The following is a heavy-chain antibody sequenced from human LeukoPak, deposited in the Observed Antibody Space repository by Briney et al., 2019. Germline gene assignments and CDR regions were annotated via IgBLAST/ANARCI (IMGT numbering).Heavy chain of an antibody. CDR1: GYTFTGYY. CDR3: ARAVLAAAGTAIDY. J-gene: IGHJ4*02. D-gene: IGHD6-13*01. Sequence: ASVKVPCKASGYTFTGYYMHWVRQAPGQGLEWMGWINPNSGGTNYAQKFQGRVTMTRDTSIGTAYMELSRLRSDDTAVYYCARAVLAAAGTAIDYWGQGTLVTVSS. CDR2: INPNSGGT. V-gene: IGHV1-2*02.